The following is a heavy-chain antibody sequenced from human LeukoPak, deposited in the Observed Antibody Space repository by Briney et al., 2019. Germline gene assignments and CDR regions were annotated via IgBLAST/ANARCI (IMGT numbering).Heavy chain of an antibody. CDR3: ARLGYGSGSYYTTPWGPYDY. D-gene: IGHD3-10*01. Sequence: GESLKISCKGSGYSFTSYWIGWVRQMPGKGLGWMGIIYPGDSDTRYSPSFQGQVTISADKSISTAYLQWSSLKASDTAMYYCARLGYGSGSYYTTPWGPYDYWGQGTLVTVSS. V-gene: IGHV5-51*01. J-gene: IGHJ4*02. CDR1: GYSFTSYW. CDR2: IYPGDSDT.